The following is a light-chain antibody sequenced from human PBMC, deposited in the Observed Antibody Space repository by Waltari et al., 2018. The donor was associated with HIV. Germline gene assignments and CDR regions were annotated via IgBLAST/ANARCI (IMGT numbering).Light chain of an antibody. CDR3: CSHAGNFIFA. Sequence: QSALTQPHPVSGSPGHSPTISCTGTSTYVDTFVSWYQQYPGQATKVIIYDVNKRPSGVPDRFSASKSGNTAFLTISGLQAEDEAEYHCCSHAGNFIFAFGTGTKVTVL. CDR1: STYVDTF. CDR2: DVN. V-gene: IGLV2-11*01. J-gene: IGLJ1*01.